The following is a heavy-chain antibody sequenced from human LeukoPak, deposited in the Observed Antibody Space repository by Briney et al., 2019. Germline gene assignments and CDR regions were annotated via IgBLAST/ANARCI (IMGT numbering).Heavy chain of an antibody. V-gene: IGHV3-30*04. CDR1: GFTLSSYA. CDR2: ISYDGSNK. D-gene: IGHD3-10*01. CDR3: ARELSGSGSLSFDY. Sequence: PGRSLRLSCAASGFTLSSYAMHWVRQAPGKGLEWVAVISYDGSNKYYADSVKGRFTISRDNSKNTLYLQMNSLRAEDTAVYYCARELSGSGSLSFDYWGQGTLVTVSS. J-gene: IGHJ4*02.